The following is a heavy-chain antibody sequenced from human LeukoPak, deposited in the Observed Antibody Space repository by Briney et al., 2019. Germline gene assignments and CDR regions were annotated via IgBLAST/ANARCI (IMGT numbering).Heavy chain of an antibody. CDR2: MNPKSGST. CDR3: ARAGGGSSGYYPGY. J-gene: IGHJ4*02. CDR1: GYTFTGDY. D-gene: IGHD3-22*01. Sequence: ASVKVSCKASGYTFTGDYLHWVRQAPGQGLELMGWMNPKSGSTKSARQFQGRVTMTGDTSTSTAYMELTSLTSDDTAIYYCARAGGGSSGYYPGYWGQGTLVTVSS. V-gene: IGHV1-2*02.